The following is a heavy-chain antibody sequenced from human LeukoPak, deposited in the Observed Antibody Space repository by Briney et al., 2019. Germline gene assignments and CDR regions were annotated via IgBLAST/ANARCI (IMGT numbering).Heavy chain of an antibody. D-gene: IGHD3-22*01. V-gene: IGHV3-48*03. CDR1: GFTFSSYE. CDR2: ISSSGSTI. J-gene: IGHJ5*02. Sequence: SGGSLRLSCAASGFTFSSYEMNWVRQAPGKGLEWVSYISSSGSTIYYADSVKGRFTISRDNAKNSLYLQMNSLRAEDTAVYYCARMIVVANGWFDPWGQGTLVTVSS. CDR3: ARMIVVANGWFDP.